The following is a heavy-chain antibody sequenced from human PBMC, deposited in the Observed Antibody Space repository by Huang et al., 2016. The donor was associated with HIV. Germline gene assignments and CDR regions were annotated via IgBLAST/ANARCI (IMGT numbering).Heavy chain of an antibody. CDR1: GFAFSNNA. J-gene: IGHJ4*02. CDR3: ASAPARALSYFDN. V-gene: IGHV3-30*04. CDR2: VSFDGSQT. D-gene: IGHD3-10*01. Sequence: QVLLVESGGGVVQPGTSLRLSCTASGFAFSNNAMHWVRQAPGKGLEWVAVVSFDGSQTYLADSVNDRFTISRDNSKSTLFLQMSSLRPDDTAVYYCASAPARALSYFDNWGQGTLVTVSS.